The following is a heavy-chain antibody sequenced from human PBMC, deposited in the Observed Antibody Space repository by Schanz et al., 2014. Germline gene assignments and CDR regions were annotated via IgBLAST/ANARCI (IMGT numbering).Heavy chain of an antibody. CDR3: VRDAGLAFGDYHGMDV. D-gene: IGHD3-10*01. Sequence: QVQLVQSGVEVKRPGASVRVSCKASGYSFTDYAIHWVRQAPGQGLEWMGWISGYNGDTNYAPKFQDRVTMTTDTSTGITSLELRNLKSDDTAVYYCVRDAGLAFGDYHGMDVWGQGTSXTVSS. CDR2: ISGYNGDT. J-gene: IGHJ6*02. V-gene: IGHV1-18*01. CDR1: GYSFTDYA.